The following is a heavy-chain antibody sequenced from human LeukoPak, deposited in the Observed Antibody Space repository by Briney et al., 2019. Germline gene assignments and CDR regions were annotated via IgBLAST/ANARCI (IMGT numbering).Heavy chain of an antibody. CDR3: ARGGIQIYRTSDF. D-gene: IGHD5-18*01. CDR1: GFPFSRYA. J-gene: IGHJ4*02. Sequence: GGSLRLSCAASGFPFSRYAMQWVRQAPGKGLEWVAIISYDGSQTYYVDSVKGRFTISRDNSKKTLYLEMNSRRPEDTAVYYCARGGIQIYRTSDFWCQGTLVTVSS. V-gene: IGHV3-30-3*01. CDR2: ISYDGSQT.